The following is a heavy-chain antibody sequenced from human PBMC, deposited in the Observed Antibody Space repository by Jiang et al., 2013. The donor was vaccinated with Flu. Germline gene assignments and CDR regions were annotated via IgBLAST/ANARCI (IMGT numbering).Heavy chain of an antibody. V-gene: IGHV1-18*04. Sequence: QLVESGAEVKKPGASVKVSCKTSGYTFSRYGISWVRQAPGQGLEWMGWISAYNGNTNYAQKLQGRVTMTTDTSTSTAYMELRSLRSDDTAVYYCARDLGFGSGYYGDDVFVYLGPRDNGHRLF. CDR1: GYTFSRYG. CDR2: ISAYNGNT. D-gene: IGHD3-3*01. CDR3: ARDLGFGSGYYGDDVFVY. J-gene: IGHJ3*02.